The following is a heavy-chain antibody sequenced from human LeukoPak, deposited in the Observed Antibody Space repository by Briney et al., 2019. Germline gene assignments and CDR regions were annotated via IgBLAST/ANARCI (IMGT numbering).Heavy chain of an antibody. Sequence: GGSLRLSCAASGFTFSSYAMHWVRQAPGKGLEWVAVISYDGSNKYYADSVKGRFTVSRDNSKNTLYLQMSSLRGEDTAMYYCAKDGQKDSPYSMDVWGQGTTVTVSS. CDR3: AKDGQKDSPYSMDV. V-gene: IGHV3-30*04. CDR1: GFTFSSYA. J-gene: IGHJ6*02. CDR2: ISYDGSNK. D-gene: IGHD2-21*01.